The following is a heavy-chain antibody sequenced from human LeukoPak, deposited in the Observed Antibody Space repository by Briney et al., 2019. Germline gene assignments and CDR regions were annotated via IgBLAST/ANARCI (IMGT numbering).Heavy chain of an antibody. CDR1: GFSFSSNG. D-gene: IGHD3-22*01. V-gene: IGHV3-33*06. CDR3: AKAGDNSGYYPAFYYYMDV. Sequence: GGSLRPSCAASGFSFSSNGMHWVRQAPGKGLEGVALIWYDGSNKYYADSVKGRFTISRDNSKNTLYLEMNSLRAEDTAVYYCAKAGDNSGYYPAFYYYMDVWGEGTTVTVSS. CDR2: IWYDGSNK. J-gene: IGHJ6*03.